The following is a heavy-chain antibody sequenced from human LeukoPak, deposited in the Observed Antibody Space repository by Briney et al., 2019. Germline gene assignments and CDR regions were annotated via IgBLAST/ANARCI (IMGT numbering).Heavy chain of an antibody. CDR2: IFGKTDGGTT. J-gene: IGHJ4*02. V-gene: IGHV3-15*01. Sequence: GGSLSLSFAASGFTFSIASMSWFRQAPGKGLEWVGHIFGKTDGGTTDHAAPVKGRFSISRDDSKNTLYLQMSSLKTEDTAVYYCTTHRGYTSSPTFDYWGQGTLVTVSS. CDR1: GFTFSIAS. D-gene: IGHD6-13*01. CDR3: TTHRGYTSSPTFDY.